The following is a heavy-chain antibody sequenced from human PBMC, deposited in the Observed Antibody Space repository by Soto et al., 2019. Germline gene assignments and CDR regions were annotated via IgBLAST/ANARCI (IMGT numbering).Heavy chain of an antibody. J-gene: IGHJ5*02. CDR1: GGSILDSTYY. V-gene: IGHV4-39*01. Sequence: PSETRSLTCTVSGGSILDSTYYWAWIRQSPGKGLEWIGTIFYSGGTFYTPSLKSRVTMSVDTSNNQFSLKLSSVTAADTAVYYCARQASGYYYGWFDPWGQGTLVT. D-gene: IGHD3-22*01. CDR2: IFYSGGT. CDR3: ARQASGYYYGWFDP.